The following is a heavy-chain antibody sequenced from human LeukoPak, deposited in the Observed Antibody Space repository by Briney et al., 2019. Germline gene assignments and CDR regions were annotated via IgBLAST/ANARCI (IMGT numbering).Heavy chain of an antibody. CDR1: GYTFTGYY. Sequence: ASVKVSCKASGYTFTGYYMHWVRQAPGQGLEWMGIINPSGGSTSYAQKFQGRVTMTRDTSTSTVYMELSSLRSEDTAVYYCARDLLHPVVVPYGMDVWGQGTTVTVSS. D-gene: IGHD2-15*01. CDR3: ARDLLHPVVVPYGMDV. CDR2: INPSGGST. J-gene: IGHJ6*02. V-gene: IGHV1-46*01.